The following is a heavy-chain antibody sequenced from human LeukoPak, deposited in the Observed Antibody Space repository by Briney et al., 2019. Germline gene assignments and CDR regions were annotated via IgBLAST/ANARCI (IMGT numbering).Heavy chain of an antibody. CDR3: ARRERYSSSSGIVDP. CDR2: IDPSDSYT. J-gene: IGHJ5*02. D-gene: IGHD6-13*01. CDR1: GSSFTSYW. V-gene: IGHV5-10-1*01. Sequence: NLGESLQISCKGSGSSFTSYWISWVRQLPGKGLEWMGRIDPSDSYTNYSPSFQGHVTISADKSISTAYLQWSSLKASDTAMYYCARRERYSSSSGIVDPWGQGTLVTVSS.